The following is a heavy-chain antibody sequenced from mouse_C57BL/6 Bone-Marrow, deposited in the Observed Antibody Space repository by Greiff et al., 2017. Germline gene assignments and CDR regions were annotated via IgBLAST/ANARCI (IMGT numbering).Heavy chain of an antibody. CDR2: INTSSGST. Sequence: QVQLQQSGAELAKPGASVKLSCKASGYTFTSYWMHWVKQRPGQGLEWIAYINTSSGSTKYNQTFKDKATLTADKSSRTAYMQLSSLTYEDSAVYYSARCGRAFDYGGQGTTLTVSS. CDR1: GYTFTSYW. D-gene: IGHD1-1*01. V-gene: IGHV1-7*01. J-gene: IGHJ2*01. CDR3: ARCGRAFDY.